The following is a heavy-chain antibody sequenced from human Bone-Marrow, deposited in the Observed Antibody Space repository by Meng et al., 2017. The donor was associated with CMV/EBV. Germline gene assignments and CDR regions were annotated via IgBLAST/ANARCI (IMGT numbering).Heavy chain of an antibody. CDR2: INFDASST. CDR3: ARGPYYFDL. J-gene: IGHJ4*02. CDR1: GFTFRSYW. V-gene: IGHV3-74*01. Sequence: RLSCAASGFTFRSYWMNWVRKAPGKGLVWVSRINFDASSTSYEDSVKGRFTISRDNAKNTLYLQVNSLTADDTAVYYCARGPYYFDLWGQGTLVTVSS.